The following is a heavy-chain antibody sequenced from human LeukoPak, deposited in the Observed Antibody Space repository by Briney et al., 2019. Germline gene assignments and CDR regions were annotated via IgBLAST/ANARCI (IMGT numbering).Heavy chain of an antibody. CDR1: GYTFTSYG. D-gene: IGHD2-2*02. CDR2: ISAYNGNT. V-gene: IGHV1-18*01. CDR3: ARIYCSTPSCDNYYYGMDV. J-gene: IGHJ6*02. Sequence: ASVKVSCKASGYTFTSYGINWVRQAPGQGLEWMGWISAYNGNTNYAQKLQGRVTMTTDTTANTAYMELRSLRSDDTAVYFCARIYCSTPSCDNYYYGMDVWGQGTTVTVSS.